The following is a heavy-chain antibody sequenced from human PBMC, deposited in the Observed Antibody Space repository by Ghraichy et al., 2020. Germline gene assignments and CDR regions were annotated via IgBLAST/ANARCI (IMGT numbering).Heavy chain of an antibody. J-gene: IGHJ4*02. Sequence: SETLSLTCAVYGGSFSGYYWSWIRQPPGKGLEWIGEINHSGSTNYNPSLKSRVTISVDTSKNQFSLKLSSVTAADTAVYYCARAYYGFWSGYPSYFDDWGQGTMVTVSS. D-gene: IGHD3-3*01. V-gene: IGHV4-34*01. CDR3: ARAYYGFWSGYPSYFDD. CDR2: INHSGST. CDR1: GGSFSGYY.